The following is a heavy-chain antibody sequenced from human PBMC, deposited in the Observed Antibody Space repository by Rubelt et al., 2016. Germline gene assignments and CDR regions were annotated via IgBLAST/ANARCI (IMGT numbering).Heavy chain of an antibody. D-gene: IGHD1-14*01. CDR3: ARAGWGNHTVSAADF. CDR1: GGSISSYY. J-gene: IGHJ4*02. V-gene: IGHV4-59*01. Sequence: GGSISSYYWSWIRQPPGKGLEWIGYSSYSGSTNYNPSLKSRVTISVDTSKNQFSLKLSSVTAADTAVYYCARAGWGNHTVSAADFWGQGTLVTVSS. CDR2: SSYSGST.